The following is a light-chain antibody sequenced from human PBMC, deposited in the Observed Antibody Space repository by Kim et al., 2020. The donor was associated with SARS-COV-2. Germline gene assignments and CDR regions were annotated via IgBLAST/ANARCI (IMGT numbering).Light chain of an antibody. V-gene: IGLV2-14*03. CDR1: SSDVGGYNY. CDR2: DVN. J-gene: IGLJ2*01. CDR3: SSFTTSRTVV. Sequence: GQSITISCTGTSSDVGGYNYVSWYQQHPGEAPQIMIYDVNKRPSGVSDRFSGSKSGNTASLTISGLQAEDEADYYCSSFTTSRTVVFGGGTQLTVL.